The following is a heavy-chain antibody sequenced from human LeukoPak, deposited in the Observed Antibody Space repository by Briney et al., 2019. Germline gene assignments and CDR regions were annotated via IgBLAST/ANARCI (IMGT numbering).Heavy chain of an antibody. Sequence: ASVKVSCKASGYTFTSYGISWVRQAPGQGLEWMGWISAYNGNTNYAQKLQGRVTMTTDTSTSTAYMELRSLRSDDTAVYYCARDKVPLLYYDPEYYFDYWGQGTLVTVSS. J-gene: IGHJ4*02. CDR2: ISAYNGNT. V-gene: IGHV1-18*01. CDR1: GYTFTSYG. CDR3: ARDKVPLLYYDPEYYFDY. D-gene: IGHD3-3*01.